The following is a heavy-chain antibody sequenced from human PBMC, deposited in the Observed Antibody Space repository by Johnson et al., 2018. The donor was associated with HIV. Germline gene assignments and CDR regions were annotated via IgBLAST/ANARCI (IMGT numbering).Heavy chain of an antibody. CDR1: GFIVSGNY. V-gene: IGHV3-53*01. CDR2: IYRDGST. CDR3: AKSHWALAAAGTDAFDI. J-gene: IGHJ3*02. Sequence: VQLVESGGGLIQPGGSLRLSCAASGFIVSGNYMSWVRQAPGKGLEWVSFIYRDGSTFYADSVKGRFTISRDNSKNTLYLQMNSLRAEDTAVYYCAKSHWALAAAGTDAFDIWGQGTMVTVSS. D-gene: IGHD6-13*01.